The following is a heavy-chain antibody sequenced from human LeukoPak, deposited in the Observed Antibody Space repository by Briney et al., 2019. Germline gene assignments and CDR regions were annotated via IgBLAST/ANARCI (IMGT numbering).Heavy chain of an antibody. CDR3: ARDGALGYGDYWYFDL. D-gene: IGHD4-17*01. J-gene: IGHJ2*01. Sequence: PSETLSLTCAVYGGSFSGYYWSWIRQPPGKGLEWIGEINHSGSTNYNPSLKSRVTISVDTSKNQFSLKLSSVTAADTAVYYCARDGALGYGDYWYFDLWGRGTLVTVSS. CDR1: GGSFSGYY. CDR2: INHSGST. V-gene: IGHV4-34*01.